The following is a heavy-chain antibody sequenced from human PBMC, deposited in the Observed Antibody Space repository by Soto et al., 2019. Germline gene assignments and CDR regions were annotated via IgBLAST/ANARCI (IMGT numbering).Heavy chain of an antibody. CDR1: GYTFTSYG. V-gene: IGHV1-18*01. Sequence: ASVKVSCKASGYTFTSYGISWVRQAPGQGLEWMGWISAYNGNTNYAQKLQGRVTMTTDTSTSTAYMELRSLRSDDTAVYYCARVPRVRGADAPTDYYSYMDVWGKGTTVTVSS. D-gene: IGHD3-10*01. J-gene: IGHJ6*03. CDR3: ARVPRVRGADAPTDYYSYMDV. CDR2: ISAYNGNT.